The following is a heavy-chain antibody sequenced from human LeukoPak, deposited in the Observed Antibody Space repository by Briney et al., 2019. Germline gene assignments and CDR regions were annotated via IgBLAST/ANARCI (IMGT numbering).Heavy chain of an antibody. CDR1: GGSFSGYY. CDR2: INHSGST. V-gene: IGHV4-34*01. D-gene: IGHD2-2*01. J-gene: IGHJ4*02. CDR3: ARGGVPAAIDY. Sequence: SGTLCLTCAVSGGSFSGYYWSWVRQPPGKGLEWIGEINHSGSTNYNPSLKSRVTISEDTSKNQFSLKLSSVTAADTAVYYCARGGVPAAIDYWGQGTLVTVSS.